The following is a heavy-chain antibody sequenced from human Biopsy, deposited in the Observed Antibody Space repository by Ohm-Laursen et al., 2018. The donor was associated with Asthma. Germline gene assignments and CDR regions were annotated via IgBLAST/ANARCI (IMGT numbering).Heavy chain of an antibody. CDR3: ARTYYDFLTGQVKDVFGV. D-gene: IGHD3-9*01. Sequence: ASVKVSCKASGYNFISFAIHWVRQAPGQRLEWMGWVNTGNGDTKYSQKFQGRVTITRDTSASTAYMELRSLRSEDTATYYCARTYYDFLTGQVKDVFGVWGPGTMVTVSS. CDR2: VNTGNGDT. CDR1: GYNFISFA. J-gene: IGHJ3*01. V-gene: IGHV1-3*04.